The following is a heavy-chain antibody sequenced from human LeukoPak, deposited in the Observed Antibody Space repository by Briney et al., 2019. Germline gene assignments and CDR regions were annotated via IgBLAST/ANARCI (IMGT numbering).Heavy chain of an antibody. Sequence: ASVKVSCKASGGTFSSYAISWVRQAPGQGLEWMGRIIPIFGIANYAQRFQGRVTITADKSTSTAYMELSSLRSEDTAVYYCASEVAYCGGDCYSGWFDPWGQGTLVTVSS. V-gene: IGHV1-69*04. J-gene: IGHJ5*02. CDR3: ASEVAYCGGDCYSGWFDP. D-gene: IGHD2-21*02. CDR2: IIPIFGIA. CDR1: GGTFSSYA.